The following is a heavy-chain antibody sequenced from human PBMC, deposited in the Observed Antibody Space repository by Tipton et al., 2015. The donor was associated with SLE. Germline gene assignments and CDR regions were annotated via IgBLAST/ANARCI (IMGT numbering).Heavy chain of an antibody. J-gene: IGHJ4*02. CDR1: GGSISSYY. CDR2: ISYSGST. V-gene: IGHV4-59*01. Sequence: TLSLTCTVSGGSISSYYWSWIRQPPGKGLEWIGYISYSGSTKYNPSLKSRVTISVDTSKNQFSLRLSSVTAADTAVYYCARDHTSGSLDYWGQGTLVTVSS. D-gene: IGHD1-26*01. CDR3: ARDHTSGSLDY.